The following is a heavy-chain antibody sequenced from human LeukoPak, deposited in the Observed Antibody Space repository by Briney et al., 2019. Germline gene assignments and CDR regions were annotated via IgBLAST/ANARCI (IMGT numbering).Heavy chain of an antibody. CDR2: ISSSSSYI. V-gene: IGHV3-21*01. CDR3: ARAHRTQIPAANRYYYYYMDV. CDR1: GFTFSSYS. D-gene: IGHD2-2*01. Sequence: PGGSLRLSCAASGFTFSSYSMNWVRQAPGKGLEWVSSISSSSSYIYYADSVKGRFTISRDNAKNSLYLQMNSLRAEDTAVYYCARAHRTQIPAANRYYYYYMDVWGKGTTVTVSS. J-gene: IGHJ6*03.